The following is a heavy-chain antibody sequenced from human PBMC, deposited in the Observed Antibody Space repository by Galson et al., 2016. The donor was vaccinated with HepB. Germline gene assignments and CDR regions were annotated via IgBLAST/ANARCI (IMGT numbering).Heavy chain of an antibody. D-gene: IGHD3-3*01. Sequence: SLRLSCAASGSTFGSYAITWLRQAPGKGLEWVSGIGGSGRSINYADSVKGRFTISRDNPKNTLYLQMNSLRAEDTAVYYCAKGYGFWTAFDYWGQGTLVTVSS. CDR3: AKGYGFWTAFDY. J-gene: IGHJ4*02. CDR2: IGGSGRSI. CDR1: GSTFGSYA. V-gene: IGHV3-23*01.